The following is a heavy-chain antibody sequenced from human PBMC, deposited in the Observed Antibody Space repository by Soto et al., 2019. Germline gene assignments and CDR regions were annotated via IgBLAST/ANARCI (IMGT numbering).Heavy chain of an antibody. CDR2: IIPIFGTA. CDR1: GGTFSSYA. V-gene: IGHV1-69*13. Sequence: GASVKVTCKAYGGTFSSYAISWVRQAPGQGLEWMGGIIPIFGTANYAQKFQGRVTITADESTSTAYMELSSLRSEDTAVYYFARAPVLSVAFKYYFDSCGQGTLVTVSS. CDR3: ARAPVLSVAFKYYFDS. D-gene: IGHD2-21*01. J-gene: IGHJ4*02.